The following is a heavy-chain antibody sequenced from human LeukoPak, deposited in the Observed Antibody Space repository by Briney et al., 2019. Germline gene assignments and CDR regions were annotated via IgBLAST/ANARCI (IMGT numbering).Heavy chain of an antibody. CDR1: GGSISSGGYY. D-gene: IGHD5-12*01. Sequence: PSQTLSLTCTVSGGSISSGGYYWSWIRQHPGKGLEWIGYIYYSGSTYYNPSLKSRVTISVDTSKNQFSLKLSSVTAADTAVYYCARLVNRGYDLWAFDIWGQGTMVTVSS. CDR2: IYYSGST. J-gene: IGHJ3*02. V-gene: IGHV4-31*03. CDR3: ARLVNRGYDLWAFDI.